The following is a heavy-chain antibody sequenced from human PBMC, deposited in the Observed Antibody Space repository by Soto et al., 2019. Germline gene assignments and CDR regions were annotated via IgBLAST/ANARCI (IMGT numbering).Heavy chain of an antibody. J-gene: IGHJ5*02. Sequence: QVQLVQSGAEVKKPGSSVKVSCKASGGTFSSYAISWVRQAPGQGLEWMGGIIPIFGTANSAQKFQGRVTITADKSTSTAYMELSSLRSEDTAVYYCARGKGYCSGGSCYKENWFDPWGQGTLVTVSS. CDR2: IIPIFGTA. CDR1: GGTFSSYA. CDR3: ARGKGYCSGGSCYKENWFDP. D-gene: IGHD2-15*01. V-gene: IGHV1-69*06.